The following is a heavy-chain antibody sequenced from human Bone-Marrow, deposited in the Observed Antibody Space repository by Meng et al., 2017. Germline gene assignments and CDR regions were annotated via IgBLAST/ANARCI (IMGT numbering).Heavy chain of an antibody. J-gene: IGHJ4*02. Sequence: QQWCAILLNPVATLPPTCAVYGGSFSVDDWSWIRQPPGKGLEWIGEINHSGSTNYNPSLKSRVTISVDTSKNQFSLKLSSVTAADTAVYYCARGRKSTAGWIQLWKLAYWGQGTLVTVSS. V-gene: IGHV4-34*01. CDR2: INHSGST. D-gene: IGHD5-18*01. CDR1: GGSFSVDD. CDR3: ARGRKSTAGWIQLWKLAY.